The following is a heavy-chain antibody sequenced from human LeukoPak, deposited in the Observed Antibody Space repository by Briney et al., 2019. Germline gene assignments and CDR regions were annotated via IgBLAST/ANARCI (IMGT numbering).Heavy chain of an antibody. CDR1: GGSFSGYY. D-gene: IGHD2-2*01. V-gene: IGHV4-34*01. CDR2: INHSGST. J-gene: IGHJ5*02. Sequence: SETLSLTCAVYGGSFSGYYWSWIRQPPGKGLEWIGEINHSGSTNYNPSLKSRVTISVDTSKNQFSLKLSSVTAADTAVYYCARGGASHANNLVVVPAASWFDPWGQGTLVTVSS. CDR3: ARGGASHANNLVVVPAASWFDP.